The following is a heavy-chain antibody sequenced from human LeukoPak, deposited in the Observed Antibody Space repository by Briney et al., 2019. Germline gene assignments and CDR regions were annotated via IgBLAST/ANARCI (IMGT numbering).Heavy chain of an antibody. J-gene: IGHJ4*02. CDR2: IYYSGST. CDR3: ARAPYFDWLLYPSPFFDY. Sequence: SETLSLTCTVSGGYLSSGSYYWSWIRQPPGKGLEWIGYIYYSGSTNYNPSLKSRVTISVDTSKKQLSLNLSSVTAAYTAVYYSARAPYFDWLLYPSPFFDYWGQGTLVTVSS. V-gene: IGHV4-61*01. D-gene: IGHD3-9*01. CDR1: GGYLSSGSYY.